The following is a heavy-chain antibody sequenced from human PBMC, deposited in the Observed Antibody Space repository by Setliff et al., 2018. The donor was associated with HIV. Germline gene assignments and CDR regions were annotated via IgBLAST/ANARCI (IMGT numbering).Heavy chain of an antibody. V-gene: IGHV4-38-2*01. CDR1: GYSISNGYY. CDR2: IYHSGST. J-gene: IGHJ4*02. D-gene: IGHD5-18*01. Sequence: SETLSLTCDVSGYSISNGYYWGWIRQPPGKGLEWIGNIYHSGSTNYNPSLKSRVTILVDTSKNQFSLKLTSVTAADTAVYYCARALRAAAMGYFDYWGQGTLVTVSS. CDR3: ARALRAAAMGYFDY.